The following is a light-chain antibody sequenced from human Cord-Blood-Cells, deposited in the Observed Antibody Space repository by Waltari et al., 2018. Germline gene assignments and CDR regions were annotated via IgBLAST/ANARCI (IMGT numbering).Light chain of an antibody. CDR3: QQSYSTPLT. CDR2: AAS. Sequence: DIQMPKSPSSLSASAGDRVTITCRASQSISSYLNWYQQKPGKAPKLLIYAASSLQSGVPSRFSGSGSGTDFTLTISSLQPEDFATYYCQQSYSTPLTFGGGTKVEIK. V-gene: IGKV1-39*01. CDR1: QSISSY. J-gene: IGKJ4*01.